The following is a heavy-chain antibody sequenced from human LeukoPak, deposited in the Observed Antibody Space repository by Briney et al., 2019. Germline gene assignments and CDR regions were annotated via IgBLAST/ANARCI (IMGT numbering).Heavy chain of an antibody. CDR3: ARESFYGYSFDY. V-gene: IGHV3-23*01. J-gene: IGHJ4*02. Sequence: GGSLRLSCAASGFTFSSSAMSWVRQAPGKGLEWVSAISNNGGYTYYADSVQGRFIISRDNSKNTLQMNSLRAEDTAVYYCARESFYGYSFDYWGQGTLVTVSS. D-gene: IGHD2/OR15-2a*01. CDR2: ISNNGGYT. CDR1: GFTFSSSA.